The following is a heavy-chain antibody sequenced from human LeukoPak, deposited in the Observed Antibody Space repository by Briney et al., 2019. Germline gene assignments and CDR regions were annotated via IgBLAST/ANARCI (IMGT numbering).Heavy chain of an antibody. V-gene: IGHV4-31*03. Sequence: SETLSLTCTVSGASISGDGYYWSWVRQPPGKGLEWIGYIYHSGDTYYYPSLESRFTISVDTSKNQFSLKLSSVTAADTAVYYCARVAAATTNPRFDFWGQGTLGTASS. CDR2: IYHSGDT. J-gene: IGHJ4*02. CDR3: ARVAAATTNPRFDF. D-gene: IGHD5-24*01. CDR1: GASISGDGYY.